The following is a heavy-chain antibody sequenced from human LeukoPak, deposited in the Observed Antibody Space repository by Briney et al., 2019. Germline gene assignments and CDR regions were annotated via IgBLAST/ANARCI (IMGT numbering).Heavy chain of an antibody. D-gene: IGHD6-19*01. CDR3: ASLQSPLGIAVAGHKETLHYFDY. J-gene: IGHJ4*02. Sequence: PGGSLRLSCAASGFTFSSYAMSWVRQAPGKGLEWVSAISGSGGSTYYADSVKGRFTISRDNSKNTLYLQMNSLRAEDTAVYYCASLQSPLGIAVAGHKETLHYFDYWGQGTLVTVSS. CDR2: ISGSGGST. CDR1: GFTFSSYA. V-gene: IGHV3-23*01.